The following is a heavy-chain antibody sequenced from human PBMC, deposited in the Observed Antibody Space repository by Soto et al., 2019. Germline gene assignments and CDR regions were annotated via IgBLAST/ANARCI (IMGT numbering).Heavy chain of an antibody. V-gene: IGHV1-8*01. CDR1: GYIFTNYD. CDR3: ARDGVSSTEYTWNYGTYFDY. D-gene: IGHD1-7*01. J-gene: IGHJ4*02. Sequence: GASVKVSCKASGYIFTNYDINWVRQATGQGLEYLGWINPNSGNTGYVQKFQGRFTISRDSTKQTLYLQMNSLRPDDTAMYYCARDGVSSTEYTWNYGTYFDYWGQGALVTVSS. CDR2: INPNSGNT.